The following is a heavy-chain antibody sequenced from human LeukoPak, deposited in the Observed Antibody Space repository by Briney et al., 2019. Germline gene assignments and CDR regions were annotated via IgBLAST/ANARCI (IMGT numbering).Heavy chain of an antibody. CDR2: ICYDGSNK. D-gene: IGHD3-22*01. CDR1: GFTFSSYG. Sequence: PGGSLRLSCAASGFTFSSYGMHWVRQAPGKGLEWVAVICYDGSNKYYADSVKGRFTISRDNSKNTLYLQMNSLRAEDTAVYYCARWGYGTYSYYYDSSGYKYFDYWGQGTLVTVSS. CDR3: ARWGYGTYSYYYDSSGYKYFDY. J-gene: IGHJ4*02. V-gene: IGHV3-33*01.